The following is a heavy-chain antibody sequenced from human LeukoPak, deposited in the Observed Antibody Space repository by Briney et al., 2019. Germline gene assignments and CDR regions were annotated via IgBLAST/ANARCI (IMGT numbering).Heavy chain of an antibody. CDR1: GFTFSSYG. J-gene: IGHJ6*03. CDR2: IRHDGSNK. D-gene: IGHD1-26*01. Sequence: PGGSLRLSCAASGFTFSSYGMHWLRRAPGKGLEWVAFIRHDGSNKYYADSVKGRLTISRDNSKNTLYLQMNSLRAEDTAVYYCAKGRGWEASYYYYYMDVWGKGTTVTISS. CDR3: AKGRGWEASYYYYYMDV. V-gene: IGHV3-30*02.